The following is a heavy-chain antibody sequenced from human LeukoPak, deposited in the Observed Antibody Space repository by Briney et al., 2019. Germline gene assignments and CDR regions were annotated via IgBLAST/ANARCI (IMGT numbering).Heavy chain of an antibody. V-gene: IGHV3-9*01. CDR2: ISWNSGSI. D-gene: IGHD2-2*01. Sequence: PGRSLRLSCAASGFTFDDYAMHWVRQAPGKGLEWVSGISWNSGSIDYADSVKGRFTISTGDAKNSLYLQMNSLRAEDTAVYYCALMICSTTSCWIDYWGQGTLVTVSS. CDR3: ALMICSTTSCWIDY. J-gene: IGHJ4*02. CDR1: GFTFDDYA.